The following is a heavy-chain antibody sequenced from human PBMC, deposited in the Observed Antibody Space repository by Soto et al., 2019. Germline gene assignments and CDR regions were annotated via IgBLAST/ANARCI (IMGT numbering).Heavy chain of an antibody. V-gene: IGHV1-69*18. D-gene: IGHD6-19*01. J-gene: IGHJ4*02. CDR3: ARETPSTYSSGWPYFFDY. CDR2: IIPIFDTT. Sequence: QVQLVQSGAEVKKPGSSVKVSCKASGDTFSSHAINWVRQAPGQGLEWMGRIIPIFDTTNYAQKFQGRVTLTADESTSTAYMDLSSLRSEDSAVYYCARETPSTYSSGWPYFFDYWGPGTLVTVSS. CDR1: GDTFSSHA.